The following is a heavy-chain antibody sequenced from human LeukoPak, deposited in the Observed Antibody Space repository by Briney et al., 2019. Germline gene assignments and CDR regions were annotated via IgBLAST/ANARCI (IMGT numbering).Heavy chain of an antibody. D-gene: IGHD4/OR15-4a*01. J-gene: IGHJ4*02. CDR3: ARRAGAYSHPYDY. CDR2: IRYDGSKK. CDR1: GFTFSSYA. Sequence: GGSLRLSCAASGFTFSSYAMSWVRQAPGKGLEWVAFIRYDGSKKYYADSVKGRFTISRDNSKNTLYLQMNSLRAEDTAVYYCARRAGAYSHPYDYWGQGTLVTVSS. V-gene: IGHV3-33*08.